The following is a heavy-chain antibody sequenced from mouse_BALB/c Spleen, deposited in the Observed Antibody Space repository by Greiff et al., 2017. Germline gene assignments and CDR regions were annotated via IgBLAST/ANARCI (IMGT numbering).Heavy chain of an antibody. D-gene: IGHD2-4*01. J-gene: IGHJ4*01. CDR1: GFTFSSFG. CDR2: ISSGSSTI. Sequence: EVKLVESGGGLVQPGGSRKLSCAASGFTFSSFGMHWVRQAPEKGLEWVAYISSGSSTIYYADTVKGRFTISRDNPKNTLFLQMTSLRSEDTAMYYCARGGMITTGYAMDYWGQGTSVTVSS. CDR3: ARGGMITTGYAMDY. V-gene: IGHV5-17*02.